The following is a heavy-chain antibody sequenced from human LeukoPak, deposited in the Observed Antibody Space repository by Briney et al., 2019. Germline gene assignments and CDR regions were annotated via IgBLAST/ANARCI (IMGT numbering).Heavy chain of an antibody. V-gene: IGHV4-34*01. CDR3: ASGCSGGSCRDY. CDR2: TNHSGST. Sequence: PSETLSLTCAVYGGSFSGYYWSWIRQPPGKGLEWIGETNHSGSTNYSPSLKSRVTISVDTSKNQFSLKLSSVTAADTAVYYCASGCSGGSCRDYWGQGTLVTVSS. CDR1: GGSFSGYY. J-gene: IGHJ4*02. D-gene: IGHD2-15*01.